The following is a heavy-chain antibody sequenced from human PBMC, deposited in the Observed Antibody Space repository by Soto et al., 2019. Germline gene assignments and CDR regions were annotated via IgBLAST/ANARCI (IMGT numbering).Heavy chain of an antibody. CDR2: IYWDGES. Sequence: SGPTLVNPTETLTLTCTFSGFSFTTTRMGVGWTRQPPGKALEWLAIIYWDGESRYNPLLRRRLTLTEDTSKNQVVLTMTNMGPKDTATYYCAHRDSTGTTTHFDSWGQGIPVTVSS. V-gene: IGHV2-5*02. CDR1: GFSFTTTRMG. J-gene: IGHJ4*02. CDR3: AHRDSTGTTTHFDS. D-gene: IGHD1-1*01.